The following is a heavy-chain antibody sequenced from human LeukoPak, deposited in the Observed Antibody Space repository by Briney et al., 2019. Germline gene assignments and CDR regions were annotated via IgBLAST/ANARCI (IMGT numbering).Heavy chain of an antibody. Sequence: GGSLRLSCAASGFTFRSYTMHWVRQAPGKGLEWVAVIWYDGSNKYYADSVKGRFTISRDNSKNTLYLQMNSLRAEDTAVYYCARDLTPPYGMDVWGQGTTVTVSS. D-gene: IGHD2-15*01. CDR2: IWYDGSNK. J-gene: IGHJ6*02. CDR1: GFTFRSYT. CDR3: ARDLTPPYGMDV. V-gene: IGHV3-33*08.